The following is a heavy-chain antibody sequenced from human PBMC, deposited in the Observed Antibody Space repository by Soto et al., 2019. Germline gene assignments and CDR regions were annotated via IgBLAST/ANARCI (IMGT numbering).Heavy chain of an antibody. CDR1: GGSLSNYG. CDR2: IIPVFGTA. D-gene: IGHD4-17*01. J-gene: IGHJ6*02. V-gene: IGHV1-69*12. CDR3: ARGDATKIVVTTYYGMDV. Sequence: QVQLVQSGAEVKKPGSSVKVSCKASGGSLSNYGISWVRQAPGQGLEWMGGIIPVFGTANYAQKFQGRVTITADESTSIVYMDVTSLTSEDTGVYYCARGDATKIVVTTYYGMDVWGQGTTVTVSS.